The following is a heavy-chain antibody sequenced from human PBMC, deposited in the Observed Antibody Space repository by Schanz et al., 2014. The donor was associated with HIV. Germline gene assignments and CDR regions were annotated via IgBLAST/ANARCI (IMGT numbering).Heavy chain of an antibody. D-gene: IGHD5-12*01. J-gene: IGHJ6*02. CDR1: GFTLSRYS. Sequence: VQLVESGGGVVHPGKSLRLSCAASGFTLSRYSMNWVRQAPGKGLEWVSSISSSSSNYIYYADSVKGRFTISRDNAKNSLFLQMNSLRADDTAVYYCARGSGFLDYYYYGMDVWGQGTTVTVSS. CDR2: ISSSSSNYI. V-gene: IGHV3-21*01. CDR3: ARGSGFLDYYYYGMDV.